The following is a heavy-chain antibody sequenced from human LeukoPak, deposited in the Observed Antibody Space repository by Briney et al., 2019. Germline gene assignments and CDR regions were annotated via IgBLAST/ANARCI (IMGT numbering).Heavy chain of an antibody. CDR1: GYSFTNYW. CDR3: ARGFGGVVASTGDYYYYMDV. D-gene: IGHD3-16*01. V-gene: IGHV5-51*01. CDR2: IYPGDSDT. Sequence: KAGESLKISCKGSGYSFTNYWIGWVRQMPGKGLEWMGFIYPGDSDTRYSPSFQGQVTISADKSIITAYLQWSSLKASDTAMCYCARGFGGVVASTGDYYYYMDVWGKGTTVTVPS. J-gene: IGHJ6*03.